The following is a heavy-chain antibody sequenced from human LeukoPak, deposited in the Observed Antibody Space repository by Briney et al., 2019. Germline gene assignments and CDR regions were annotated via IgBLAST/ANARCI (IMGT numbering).Heavy chain of an antibody. CDR3: ARVPWFPISYYFDY. V-gene: IGHV4-31*03. J-gene: IGHJ4*02. D-gene: IGHD3-10*01. Sequence: SQTLSLTCTVSGGSISSDDYYWSWIRQHPGKGLEWIGYIYYSGSTFYTPSLKSRVPISVDTSKNQFSLKLSSVTTADTAVYYCARVPWFPISYYFDYWGQGTLVTVYS. CDR2: IYYSGST. CDR1: GGSISSDDYY.